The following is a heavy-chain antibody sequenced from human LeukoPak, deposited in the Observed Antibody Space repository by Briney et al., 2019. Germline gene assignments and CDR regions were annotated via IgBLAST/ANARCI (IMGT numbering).Heavy chain of an antibody. CDR2: IYHSGST. CDR1: GGSISSSNW. J-gene: IGHJ4*02. D-gene: IGHD1-26*01. Sequence: SGTLSLTCAVSGGSISSSNWWSWVRQPPGKGLEWIGEIYHSGSTNYNPSLKSRVTISVDTSKNQFSLKLSSVAAADTAVYYCARMILSLSGSYYYFDYWGQGTLVTVSS. CDR3: ARMILSLSGSYYYFDY. V-gene: IGHV4-4*02.